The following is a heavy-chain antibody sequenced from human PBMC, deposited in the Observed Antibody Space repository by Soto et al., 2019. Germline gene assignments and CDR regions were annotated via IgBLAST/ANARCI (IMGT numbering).Heavy chain of an antibody. CDR3: ARDGLRVHRVGMDV. Sequence: QVQLVESGGGVVQPGRSLRLSCAASGFTFSSYAMHWVLQAPGKGLEWVAVISYDGSNKYYADSVKGRFTISRDNSKNTLYLQMNSLRAEDTAVYYCARDGLRVHRVGMDVWGQGTTVTVSS. D-gene: IGHD3-10*01. V-gene: IGHV3-30-3*01. J-gene: IGHJ6*02. CDR1: GFTFSSYA. CDR2: ISYDGSNK.